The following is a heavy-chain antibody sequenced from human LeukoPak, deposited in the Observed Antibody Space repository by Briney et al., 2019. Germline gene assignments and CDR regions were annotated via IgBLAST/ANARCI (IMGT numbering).Heavy chain of an antibody. CDR2: FHNSGTS. CDR3: TRGAGWLIDY. CDR1: GGSISSYY. J-gene: IGHJ4*02. V-gene: IGHV4-59*01. Sequence: PSETLSLTCTVSGGSISSYYWSWIRQPPGKGLEWIGYFHNSGTSTYNPSLKSRVTISADTSKNQFSLKLNSLTTADTAVYYRTRGAGWLIDYWGQGILVTVSS. D-gene: IGHD3-16*01.